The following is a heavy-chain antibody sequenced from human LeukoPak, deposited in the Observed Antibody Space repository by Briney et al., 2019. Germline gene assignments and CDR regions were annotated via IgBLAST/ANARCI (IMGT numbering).Heavy chain of an antibody. J-gene: IGHJ4*02. D-gene: IGHD5/OR15-5a*01. V-gene: IGHV3-23*01. CDR3: AKKVGLVSAPLYYFDV. CDR2: ISGPAGSW. CDR1: GFTFSSYA. Sequence: GGSLRLSCAASGFTFSSYAMSWVRQAPGKGLEWVSAISGPAGSWDYADSVKGRFTISRNNSKNTLFLQMNSMRPEDTAIYYCAKKVGLVSAPLYYFDVSGQGTLVTVSS.